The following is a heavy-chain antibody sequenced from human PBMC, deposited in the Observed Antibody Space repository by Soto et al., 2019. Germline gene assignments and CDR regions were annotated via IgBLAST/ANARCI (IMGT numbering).Heavy chain of an antibody. CDR2: IYYSGST. V-gene: IGHV4-59*01. Sequence: QVQLQESGPGLVKPSETLSLTCTVSGGSISSYYWSWIRQPPGKGLEWIGYIYYSGSTNYNPSLTSRVTISVDTSKNQFSLKLSSVTAADTAVYYCARGIGVTTDWFDPWGQGTLVTVSS. D-gene: IGHD4-17*01. CDR3: ARGIGVTTDWFDP. CDR1: GGSISSYY. J-gene: IGHJ5*02.